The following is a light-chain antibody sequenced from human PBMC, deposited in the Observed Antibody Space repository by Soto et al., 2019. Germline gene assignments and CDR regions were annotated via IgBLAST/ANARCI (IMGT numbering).Light chain of an antibody. CDR1: QSVSSTY. Sequence: EVVLTQSPGTLSLSPGERATLSCRASQSVSSTYLAWYQQKPGQAPRLLIYGASNRATGIPDRFSGSGSGTDFILTISRLEPDDFAVYYCQQYGRSPWTFGQGTKVDIK. CDR2: GAS. J-gene: IGKJ1*01. CDR3: QQYGRSPWT. V-gene: IGKV3-20*01.